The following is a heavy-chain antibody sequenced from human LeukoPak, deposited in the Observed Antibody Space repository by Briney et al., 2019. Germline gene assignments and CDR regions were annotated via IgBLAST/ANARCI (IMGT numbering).Heavy chain of an antibody. D-gene: IGHD2-15*01. V-gene: IGHV1-69*04. CDR1: GGTFSSYA. CDR3: AREDIVAVDVDMDYSYYGMDV. J-gene: IGHJ6*02. CDR2: ITPILGTA. Sequence: GASVKVSCKASGGTFSSYAISWVRQAPGQGLEWMGRITPILGTANYAQKFQGRVTITADKSTSTAYMELSSLRSEDTAVYYCAREDIVAVDVDMDYSYYGMDVWGQGTTVTVSS.